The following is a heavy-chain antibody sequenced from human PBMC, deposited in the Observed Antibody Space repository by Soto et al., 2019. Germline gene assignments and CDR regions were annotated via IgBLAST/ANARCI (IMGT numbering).Heavy chain of an antibody. V-gene: IGHV1-18*01. Sequence: QVQLVQSGAEVKKPGASVKVSCKASGYTFTSYGISWVRQAPGQGLEWMGWISPYNGKTNYAQKFQGRVTMTTDTSTSTAYMELRSLRSDDTAVYYCARDYSSGWSTNFWGKGENWFDPWGQGTLVTVSS. CDR2: ISPYNGKT. D-gene: IGHD6-19*01. CDR3: ARDYSSGWSTNFWGKGENWFDP. CDR1: GYTFTSYG. J-gene: IGHJ5*02.